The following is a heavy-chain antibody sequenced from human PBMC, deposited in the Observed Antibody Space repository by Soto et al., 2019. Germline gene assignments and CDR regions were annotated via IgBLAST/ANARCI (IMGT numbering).Heavy chain of an antibody. CDR3: ASARQSGFWSGYEFRYYYYYGMDV. J-gene: IGHJ6*02. D-gene: IGHD3-3*01. CDR1: GYTFTSYG. Sequence: GASVKVSCKASGYTFTSYGISWVRQAPGQGLEWMGWISAYNGNTNYAQKLQGRVTMTTDTSTSTAYMELRSLRSDDTAVYYCASARQSGFWSGYEFRYYYYYGMDVWGQGTTVTSSS. CDR2: ISAYNGNT. V-gene: IGHV1-18*04.